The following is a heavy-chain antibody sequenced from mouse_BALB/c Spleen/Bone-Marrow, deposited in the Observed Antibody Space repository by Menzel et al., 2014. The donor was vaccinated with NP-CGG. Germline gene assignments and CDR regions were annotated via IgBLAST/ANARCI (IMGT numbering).Heavy chain of an antibody. CDR3: ALSTATPFAY. D-gene: IGHD1-2*01. CDR2: INPSTAYT. V-gene: IGHV1-7*01. CDR1: GYTFTVYW. Sequence: QVHLKESRAELAKPGASVKMSRKASGYTFTVYWIHWVKQRPGQGLEWIGYINPSTAYTEYNQKFKDKATLTADKSSTTAYMQLRSLTSEVSAVYYCALSTATPFAYWCQGMLVTVPA. J-gene: IGHJ3*01.